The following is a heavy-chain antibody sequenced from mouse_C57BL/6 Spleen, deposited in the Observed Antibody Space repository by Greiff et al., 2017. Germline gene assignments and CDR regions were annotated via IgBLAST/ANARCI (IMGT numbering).Heavy chain of an antibody. J-gene: IGHJ4*01. Sequence: QVTLKVSGPGILQPSQTLSLSCSFSGFSLSTFGMGVGWIRQPSGKGLEWLAHIWWDDDKYYHPALKSRPTISKATSKHQVFLKIANVDTADTATDYCARIATGLRAMDYWGQGTSVTVSS. CDR1: GFSLSTFGMG. V-gene: IGHV8-8*01. CDR3: ARIATGLRAMDY. D-gene: IGHD2-4*01. CDR2: IWWDDDK.